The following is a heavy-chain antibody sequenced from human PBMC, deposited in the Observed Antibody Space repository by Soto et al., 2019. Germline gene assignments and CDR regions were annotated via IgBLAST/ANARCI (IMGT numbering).Heavy chain of an antibody. CDR3: ARVRPHILTGYYSRRSCWFGP. V-gene: IGHV4-34*01. D-gene: IGHD3-9*01. J-gene: IGHJ5*02. CDR1: CGTFSGYY. Sequence: SETLSLTCAVDCGTFSGYYWSWIRQPPGKGLEWIGEINHSGSTNYNPSLKSRVTISVDTSKNQFSLKLSSVTAADTAVYYCARVRPHILTGYYSRRSCWFGPWGQGTLVTVSS. CDR2: INHSGST.